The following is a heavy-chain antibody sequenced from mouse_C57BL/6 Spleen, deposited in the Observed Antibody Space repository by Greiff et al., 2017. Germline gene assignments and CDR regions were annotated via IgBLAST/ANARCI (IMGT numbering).Heavy chain of an antibody. CDR1: GYTFTSYW. CDR2: IDPSDSYT. CDR3: ASSAGRGYCFDY. V-gene: IGHV1-69*01. J-gene: IGHJ2*01. Sequence: QVQLQQPGAELVMPGASVKLSCKASGYTFTSYWMHWVKQRPGQGLEWIGEIDPSDSYTNYNQKFKGKSTLTVDKSSRTAYMQLSSLTSEDSAVYYGASSAGRGYCFDYWGQGTTLTVSS. D-gene: IGHD6-1*01.